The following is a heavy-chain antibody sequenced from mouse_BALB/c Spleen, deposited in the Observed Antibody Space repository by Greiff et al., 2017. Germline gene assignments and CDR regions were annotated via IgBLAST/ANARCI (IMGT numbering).Heavy chain of an antibody. D-gene: IGHD2-1*01. J-gene: IGHJ4*01. CDR3: ARDGNYTYYAMDY. V-gene: IGHV5-4*02. CDR1: GFTFSDYY. Sequence: DVKLVESGGGLVKPGGSLKLSCAASGFTFSDYYMYWVRQTPEKRLEWVATISDGGSYTYYPDSVKGRFTISGDNAKNNLYLQMSSLKSEDTAMYYCARDGNYTYYAMDYWGQGTSVTVSS. CDR2: ISDGGSYT.